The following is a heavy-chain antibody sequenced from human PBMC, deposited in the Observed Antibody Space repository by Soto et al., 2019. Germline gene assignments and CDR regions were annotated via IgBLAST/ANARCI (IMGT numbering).Heavy chain of an antibody. Sequence: QVQLVESGGGVVQPGRSLRISCAASGFTFSSYAMHWVRQAPGKGLEWVAVISYDGSNKYYADSVKGRFTISRDNSKNTLYLQMNSLRAEDTAVYYCARDRGSSSSTAWFDPWGQGTLVTVSS. D-gene: IGHD6-6*01. J-gene: IGHJ5*02. CDR1: GFTFSSYA. CDR2: ISYDGSNK. CDR3: ARDRGSSSSTAWFDP. V-gene: IGHV3-30-3*01.